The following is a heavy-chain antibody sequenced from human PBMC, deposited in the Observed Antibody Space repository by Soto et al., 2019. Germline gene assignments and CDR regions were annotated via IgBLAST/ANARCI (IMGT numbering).Heavy chain of an antibody. J-gene: IGHJ6*02. Sequence: QVQLVESGGGVVQPGRSLRLSCAASGFTFSSYAMHWVRQAPGKGLEWVAVISYDGSNKYYADSVKGRFTISRDNSKNTLYLQMHRLRAEDTAVYYCARDHVGAGTTGGMDVWGQGTTVTVSS. D-gene: IGHD1-1*01. V-gene: IGHV3-30-3*01. CDR1: GFTFSSYA. CDR2: ISYDGSNK. CDR3: ARDHVGAGTTGGMDV.